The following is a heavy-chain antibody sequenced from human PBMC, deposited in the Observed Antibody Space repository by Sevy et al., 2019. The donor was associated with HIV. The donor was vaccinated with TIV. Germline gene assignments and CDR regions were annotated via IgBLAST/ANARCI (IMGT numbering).Heavy chain of an antibody. D-gene: IGHD3-22*01. CDR1: GGSINSFF. V-gene: IGHV4-59*01. Sequence: LSLTCAVSGGSINSFFWGWIRQSPGKGLEWIGYVYDSGNSEYNPSLRSRVTISVDTSKKQFSLKLSSVTAADTAVYYCARGGGIYYDSRGFHPQYYFDSWGQGTLVTVSS. CDR2: VYDSGNS. CDR3: ARGGGIYYDSRGFHPQYYFDS. J-gene: IGHJ4*02.